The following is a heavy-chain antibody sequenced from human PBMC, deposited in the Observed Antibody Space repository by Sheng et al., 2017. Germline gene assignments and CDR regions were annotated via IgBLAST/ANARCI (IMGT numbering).Heavy chain of an antibody. CDR3: ARAEWTVGHCSGTSCSYLFFYMDV. CDR2: IVPTLGRA. CDR1: GDTFSRYG. Sequence: QVQLVQSGAEVKKPGSAVKVSCKASGDTFSRYGITWVRQAPGQGLEWMGGIVPTLGRANYAQKFQGRVTFIADKDSSSVFMELSSLRSEDTAVYFCARAEWTVGHCSGTSCSYLFFYMDVWAKVRRHRLL. D-gene: IGHD2-2*01. J-gene: IGHJ6*03. V-gene: IGHV1-69*04.